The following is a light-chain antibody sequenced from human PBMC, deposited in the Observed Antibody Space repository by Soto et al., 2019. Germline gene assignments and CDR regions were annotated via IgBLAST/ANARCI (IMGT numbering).Light chain of an antibody. CDR1: HNDIGTYDY. CDR3: SSFTSNRIYV. J-gene: IGLJ1*01. Sequence: LTQPTSGSGSPGQSITIACTGNHNDIGTYDYVSWYQQHPGRAPRLLIHGVTTRPSGISDRFSASKSGLTASLTISGLQPEDEADYYCSSFTSNRIYVFGPGTKVTVL. V-gene: IGLV2-14*03. CDR2: GVT.